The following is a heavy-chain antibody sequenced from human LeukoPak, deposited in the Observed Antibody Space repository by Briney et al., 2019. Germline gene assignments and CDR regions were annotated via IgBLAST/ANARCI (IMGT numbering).Heavy chain of an antibody. Sequence: PEPLSLTCAVPGASLSGSNYYRGRNRQPPGMGLECLGNIYSSGSTYYDPCLKSRVTISVDTSKNQLSLLLSSVSAADTALYPGARGLYCSSTRGLDYWGQGTMVTVSS. V-gene: IGHV4-39*01. CDR3: ARGLYCSSTRGLDY. J-gene: IGHJ4*02. D-gene: IGHD2-2*01. CDR1: GASLSGSNYY. CDR2: IYSSGST.